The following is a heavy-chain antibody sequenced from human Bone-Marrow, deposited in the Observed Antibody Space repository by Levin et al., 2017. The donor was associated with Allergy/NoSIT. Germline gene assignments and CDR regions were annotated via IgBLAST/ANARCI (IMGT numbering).Heavy chain of an antibody. V-gene: IGHV1-69*13. Sequence: VASVKVSCKASGGTFSSYAISWVRQAPGQGLEWMGGIIPIFGTANYAQKFQGRVTITADESTSTAYMELSSLRSEDTAVYYCARDAACSSTSCPNAAGYWFDPWGQGTLVTVSS. CDR1: GGTFSSYA. CDR2: IIPIFGTA. CDR3: ARDAACSSTSCPNAAGYWFDP. D-gene: IGHD2-2*01. J-gene: IGHJ5*02.